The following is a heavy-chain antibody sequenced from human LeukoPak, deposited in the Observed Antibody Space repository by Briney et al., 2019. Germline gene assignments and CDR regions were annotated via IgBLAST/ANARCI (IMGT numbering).Heavy chain of an antibody. Sequence: SETLCLTCTVSGGSISSSSYYWGWIRQPPGKGLEWIGSIYYTGRTYYNPSLESRVTISVDTSKNQFSLKLSSVTAADTAMYYCASLGKLGYYFDYWGQGTLVTVSS. CDR1: GGSISSSSYY. CDR3: ASLGKLGYYFDY. V-gene: IGHV4-39*01. CDR2: IYYTGRT. D-gene: IGHD3-16*01. J-gene: IGHJ4*02.